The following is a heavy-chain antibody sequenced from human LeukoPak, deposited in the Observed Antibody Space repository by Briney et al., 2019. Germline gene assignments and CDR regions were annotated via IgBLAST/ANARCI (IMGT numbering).Heavy chain of an antibody. D-gene: IGHD1-20*01. CDR2: IRYDGSNK. CDR3: AKDLRGLTGPFDY. V-gene: IGHV3-30*02. Sequence: GGSLRLSCAASGFTFSSYGMHWVRQAPGKGLEWVAFIRYDGSNKYYADSVKGRFTISRDNSKNTLYLQMNSLRAEDTAVYYCAKDLRGLTGPFDYWGQGTLVTVSS. J-gene: IGHJ4*02. CDR1: GFTFSSYG.